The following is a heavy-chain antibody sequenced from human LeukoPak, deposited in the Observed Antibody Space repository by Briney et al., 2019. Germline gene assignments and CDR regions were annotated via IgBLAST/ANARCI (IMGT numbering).Heavy chain of an antibody. J-gene: IGHJ3*02. Sequence: GDALKISCKGSGYSFTIYWIGWVRQRPGKGLEWMGIIYPRDSTTRSSPSFTGQATISAAKYISTGYQQWSSLKASANAMYYCARQVEQWLGDDAFDIWGKGKMVTVSS. D-gene: IGHD6-19*01. CDR3: ARQVEQWLGDDAFDI. CDR2: IYPRDSTT. CDR1: GYSFTIYW. V-gene: IGHV5-51*01.